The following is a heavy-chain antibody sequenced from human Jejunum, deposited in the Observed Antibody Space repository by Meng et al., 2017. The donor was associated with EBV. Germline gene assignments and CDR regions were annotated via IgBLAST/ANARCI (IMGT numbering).Heavy chain of an antibody. V-gene: IGHV3-23*01. Sequence: EGQLLGSGGGLVQPWGSLRLSCAASGFTFSRYAMNWVRQAPGKGLEWVSSISGSDSSTYYGDSVKGRFTISRDNSKNTLYLQMNSLRAEDAAVYYCVKDDLGGYDYWGQGTLVTVSS. CDR3: VKDDLGGYDY. D-gene: IGHD6-25*01. CDR1: GFTFSRYA. J-gene: IGHJ4*02. CDR2: ISGSDSST.